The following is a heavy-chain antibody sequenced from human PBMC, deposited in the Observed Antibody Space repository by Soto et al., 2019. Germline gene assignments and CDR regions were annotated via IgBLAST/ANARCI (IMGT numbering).Heavy chain of an antibody. CDR3: ARGPSSLTRFDY. CDR1: GLTFSSYA. Sequence: GGSLRLSCAASGLTFSSYAMHWVRQAPGKGLEWVAGISYDGSNKYYADSVKGRFTISRDNSKNTLYLQMNSLRAEDTAVYYCARGPSSLTRFDYWGQGTLVTVSS. D-gene: IGHD2-2*01. J-gene: IGHJ4*02. CDR2: ISYDGSNK. V-gene: IGHV3-30-3*01.